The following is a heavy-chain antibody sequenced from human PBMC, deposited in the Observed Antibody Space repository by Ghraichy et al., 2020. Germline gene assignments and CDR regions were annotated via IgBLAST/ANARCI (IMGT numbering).Heavy chain of an antibody. J-gene: IGHJ4*02. CDR1: GFTFSNAW. Sequence: GGSLRLSCAASGFTFSNAWMSWVRQAPGKGLEWVGRIKSKTDGGTTDYAAPVKGRFTISRDDSKNTLYLQMNSLKTEDTAVYYCTTEQWLVPVSFDYWGQGTLVTVSS. CDR3: TTEQWLVPVSFDY. D-gene: IGHD6-19*01. V-gene: IGHV3-15*01. CDR2: IKSKTDGGTT.